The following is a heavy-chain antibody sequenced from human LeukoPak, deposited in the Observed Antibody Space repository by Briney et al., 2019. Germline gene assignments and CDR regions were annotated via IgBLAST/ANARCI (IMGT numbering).Heavy chain of an antibody. CDR2: IYHSGST. V-gene: IGHV4-38-2*01. D-gene: IGHD3-10*01. CDR1: GYSISSGYD. J-gene: IGHJ4*02. Sequence: PSETLSLTCAVSGYSISSGYDWDWIRQPPGKGLEWIGSIYHSGSTYYNPSLKSRVTISVDTSKNQFSLNLSSVTAADTAVYYCARSRERNRFGELGYWGQGTLVTVSS. CDR3: ARSRERNRFGELGY.